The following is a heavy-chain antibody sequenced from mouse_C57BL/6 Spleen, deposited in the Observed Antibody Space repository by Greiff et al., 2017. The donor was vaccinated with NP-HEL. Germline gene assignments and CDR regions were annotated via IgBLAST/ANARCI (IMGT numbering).Heavy chain of an antibody. CDR3: ARDGDYGAWFAY. V-gene: IGHV5-17*01. D-gene: IGHD2-4*01. CDR2: ISSGSSTI. J-gene: IGHJ3*01. CDR1: GFTFSDYG. Sequence: EVQVVESGGGLVKPGGSLKLSCAASGFTFSDYGMRWVRQAPEKGLEWVAYISSGSSTIYYADTVKGRFTISRDNAKNTLFLQMTSLRSEDTAMYYCARDGDYGAWFAYWGQGTLVTVSA.